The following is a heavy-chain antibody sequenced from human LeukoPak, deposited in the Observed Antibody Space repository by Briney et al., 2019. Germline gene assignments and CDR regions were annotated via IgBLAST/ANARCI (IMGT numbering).Heavy chain of an antibody. CDR1: GYTFPSYF. CDR3: ARESSIAAIPDY. V-gene: IGHV1-18*04. CDR2: ISAYNGNT. Sequence: ASVKVSCKASGYTFPSYFMHWVRQAPGQGLEWMGWISAYNGNTNYAQKLQGRVTMTTDTSTSTAYMELRSLRSDDTAVYYCARESSIAAIPDYWGQGTLVTVSS. J-gene: IGHJ4*02. D-gene: IGHD6-6*01.